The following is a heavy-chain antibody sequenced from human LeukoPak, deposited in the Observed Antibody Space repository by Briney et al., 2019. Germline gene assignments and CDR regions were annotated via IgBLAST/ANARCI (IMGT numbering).Heavy chain of an antibody. D-gene: IGHD3-16*01. CDR2: IYYSGST. CDR1: GGSISSSSYY. Sequence: SETLSLTCTVSGGSISSSSYYWGWIRQPPGKGLEWIGSIYYSGSTNYNPSLKSRVTISVDTSKNQFSLKLSSVTAADTAVYYCARAGGILDAFDIWGQGTMVTVSS. CDR3: ARAGGILDAFDI. V-gene: IGHV4-39*07. J-gene: IGHJ3*02.